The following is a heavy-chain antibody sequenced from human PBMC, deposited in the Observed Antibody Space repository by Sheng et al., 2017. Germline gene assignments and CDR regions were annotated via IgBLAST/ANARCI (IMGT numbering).Heavy chain of an antibody. J-gene: IGHJ4*02. CDR3: ARGRVIFGVVRGMFFDY. Sequence: QVQLQESGPGLVKPFGDPCPLTCTXSGGSISSYYWSWIRQPPGKGLEWIGYIYYSGSTNYNPSLKSRVTISVXTSKNQFSLKLSSVTAADTAVYYCARGRVIFGVVRGMFFDYWGQGTLVTVSS. CDR2: IYYSGST. D-gene: IGHD3-3*01. CDR1: GGSISSYY. V-gene: IGHV4-59*01.